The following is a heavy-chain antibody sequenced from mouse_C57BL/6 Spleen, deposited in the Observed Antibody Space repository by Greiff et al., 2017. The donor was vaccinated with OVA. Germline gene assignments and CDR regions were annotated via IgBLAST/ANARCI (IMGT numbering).Heavy chain of an antibody. V-gene: IGHV1-26*01. Sequence: EVQLQQSGPELVKPGASVKISCKASGYTFTDYYMNWVKQSHGKSLEWIGDINPNNGGTSYNQKFKGKATLTVDKSSSTAYMELRSLTSEDSAVYYCGTGYDPFAYWGQGTLVIVSA. CDR1: GYTFTDYY. J-gene: IGHJ3*01. D-gene: IGHD2-2*01. CDR2: INPNNGGT. CDR3: GTGYDPFAY.